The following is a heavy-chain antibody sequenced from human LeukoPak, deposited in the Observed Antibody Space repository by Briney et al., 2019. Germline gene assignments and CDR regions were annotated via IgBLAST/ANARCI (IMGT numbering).Heavy chain of an antibody. CDR1: GYTFTGYY. CDR2: INPNSGGT. Sequence: GASVKVSCKASGYTFTGYYMHWVRQAPGQGLEWMGWINPNSGGTNYAQKFQGRVTMTRDTSISTAYMELSRLRSDDTAVYYCARVGGYYYDSSGYYVLDYWAREPWSPSPQ. D-gene: IGHD3-22*01. V-gene: IGHV1-2*02. CDR3: ARVGGYYYDSSGYYVLDY. J-gene: IGHJ4*02.